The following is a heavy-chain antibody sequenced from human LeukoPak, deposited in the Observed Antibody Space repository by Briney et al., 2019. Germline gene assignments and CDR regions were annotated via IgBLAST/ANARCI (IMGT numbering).Heavy chain of an antibody. J-gene: IGHJ4*02. CDR1: GYSFTSYW. D-gene: IGHD6-13*01. V-gene: IGHV1-2*02. Sequence: GESLKISCKGSGYSFTSYWISWVRQAPGQGLEWMGWINPNSGGTNYAQKFQGRVTMTRDTSISTAYMELSRLRSDDTAVYYCARDKAGLDYWGQGTLVTVSS. CDR3: ARDKAGLDY. CDR2: INPNSGGT.